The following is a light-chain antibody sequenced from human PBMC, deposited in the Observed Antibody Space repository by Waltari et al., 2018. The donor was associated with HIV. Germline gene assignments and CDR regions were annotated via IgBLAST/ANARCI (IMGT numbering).Light chain of an antibody. CDR1: SAPVTIDHY. J-gene: IGLJ2*01. CDR3: FLSYNGVWV. CDR2: DTD. Sequence: QAVVTQEPSLPVSPGGTVTPTSGSTSAPVTIDHYPYCLQQKPCQAPRTLIFDTDVKYSWTPARFSASLRGGRAALTLSDVQPEDEADYFCFLSYNGVWVFGGGTKLSVL. V-gene: IGLV7-46*01.